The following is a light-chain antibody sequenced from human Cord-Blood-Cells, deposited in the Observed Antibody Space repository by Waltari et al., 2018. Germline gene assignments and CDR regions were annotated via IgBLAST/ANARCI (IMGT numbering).Light chain of an antibody. CDR2: EDN. J-gene: IGLJ3*02. Sequence: NFMLTQPHSVSESPGKTVTISCTGSSGSIASNYLPWYQQRPGSAPTTVIYEDNQRPSGVPDRFSGSIDSSSNSASLTISGLKTEDEADYYCQSYDSSNWVFGGGTKLTVL. CDR1: SGSIASNY. CDR3: QSYDSSNWV. V-gene: IGLV6-57*02.